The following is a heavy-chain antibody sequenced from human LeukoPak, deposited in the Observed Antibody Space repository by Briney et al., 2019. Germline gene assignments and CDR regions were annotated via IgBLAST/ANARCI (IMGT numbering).Heavy chain of an antibody. D-gene: IGHD5-12*01. V-gene: IGHV3-23*01. CDR1: GFTFSSYA. Sequence: GGSLGLSCAASGFTFSSYAMSWVRQAPGKGLEWVSAISGSGGSTYYADSVKGRFTISRDNSKNTLYLQMNSLRAEDTAVYYCAKDPLGGWLRPYFDYWGRGTLVTVSS. CDR2: ISGSGGST. CDR3: AKDPLGGWLRPYFDY. J-gene: IGHJ4*02.